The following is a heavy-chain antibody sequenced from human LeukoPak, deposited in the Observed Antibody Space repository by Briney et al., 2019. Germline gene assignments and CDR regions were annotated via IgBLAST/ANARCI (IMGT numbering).Heavy chain of an antibody. J-gene: IGHJ4*02. CDR3: ARENYADLFDY. D-gene: IGHD3-16*01. V-gene: IGHV3-48*01. CDR2: ISSSSSSI. Sequence: PGGSLRLSCAASGFTFKNYNMHWVRQAPGKGLECISYISSSSSSIYSADSVQGRFTVSRDNAKNSLFLQMNSLRAEDTAVYYCARENYADLFDYWGKGTLVTVSS. CDR1: GFTFKNYN.